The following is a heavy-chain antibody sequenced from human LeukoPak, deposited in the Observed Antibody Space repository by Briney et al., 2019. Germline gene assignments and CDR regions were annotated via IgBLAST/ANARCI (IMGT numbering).Heavy chain of an antibody. CDR2: INPNSGGT. CDR3: ARVLWFGDNWFDR. J-gene: IGHJ5*02. V-gene: IGHV1-2*02. Sequence: ASVTVSCKASGYTFTGYYMHWVRQAPGQGLEWMGWINPNSGGTNYAQKFQGRVTMTRDTSISTAYMELSRLRSDDTAVYYCARVLWFGDNWFDRWGQGTLVTVSS. D-gene: IGHD3-10*01. CDR1: GYTFTGYY.